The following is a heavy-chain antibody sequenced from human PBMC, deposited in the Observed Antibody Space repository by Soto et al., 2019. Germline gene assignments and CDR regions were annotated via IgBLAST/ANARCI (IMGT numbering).Heavy chain of an antibody. CDR3: AKESAATGIPFFDY. J-gene: IGHJ4*02. V-gene: IGHV3-23*01. D-gene: IGHD6-13*01. CDR2: INERGDAT. Sequence: EVQLLESGGGLVQPGGSLRLPCAASGFSFSSFAMSWVRQPPGKGLEWVSGINERGDATYYADSVRGRFTISRDNSKNTLFLQMDSLRAEDTAVYYCAKESAATGIPFFDYWGQGTLVTVSS. CDR1: GFSFSSFA.